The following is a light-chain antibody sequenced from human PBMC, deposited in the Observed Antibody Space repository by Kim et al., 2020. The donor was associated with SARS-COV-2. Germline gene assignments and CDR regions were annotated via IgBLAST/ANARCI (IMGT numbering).Light chain of an antibody. V-gene: IGKV3-20*01. CDR2: SSS. CDR1: RSMSAGY. Sequence: VVLTQSPGTLSLSPGDRATLSCRASRSMSAGYLTWYQQKPGQAPRLLMYSSSTRATGIPDRFSGSESGTDFILTINRLEPEDSAIYYCHYLNSSPYYSFGQGAKLDI. J-gene: IGKJ2*01. CDR3: HYLNSSPYYS.